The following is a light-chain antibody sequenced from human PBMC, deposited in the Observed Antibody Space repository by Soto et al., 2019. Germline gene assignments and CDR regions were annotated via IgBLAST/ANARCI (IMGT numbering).Light chain of an antibody. Sequence: ALTQPASVSGSPGQSITISCSGTISDFVVYNYVSWYQQHPGKAPKLMLYGVSKRPSGVSNRFSGSKSGNTASLTISGLQAEDEADSYCSSHPTSSALQVFGTGTKVTVL. CDR2: GVS. CDR3: SSHPTSSALQV. J-gene: IGLJ1*01. V-gene: IGLV2-14*03. CDR1: ISDFVVYNY.